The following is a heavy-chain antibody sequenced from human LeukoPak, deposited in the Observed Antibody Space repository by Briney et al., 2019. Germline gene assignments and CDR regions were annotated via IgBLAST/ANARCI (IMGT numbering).Heavy chain of an antibody. CDR3: AGGPTGSWEIYGSSGYYDGY. D-gene: IGHD3-22*01. J-gene: IGHJ4*02. CDR1: GFTFSSYA. Sequence: PGGSLRLSCAASGFTFSSYAMSWVRQAPGKGLEWVSAISGSGGSTYYADSVKGRFTISRDNSKNTLYLQMNSLRAEDTAVYYCAGGPTGSWEIYGSSGYYDGYWGQGTLVTVSS. CDR2: ISGSGGST. V-gene: IGHV3-23*01.